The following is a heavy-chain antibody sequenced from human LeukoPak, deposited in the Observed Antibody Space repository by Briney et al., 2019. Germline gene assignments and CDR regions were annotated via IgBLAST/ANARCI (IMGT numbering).Heavy chain of an antibody. D-gene: IGHD6-19*01. J-gene: IGHJ4*02. CDR2: VDPEDGET. V-gene: IGHV1-69-2*01. Sequence: ATVKISCKVSGYTFTDYYMHWVQQAPGKGLEWMGLVDPEDGETIYAEKFQGRVTITADTSTDTAYMELSSLRSEDTAVYYCATSEYSSGWYATDHWGQGTLVTVSS. CDR3: ATSEYSSGWYATDH. CDR1: GYTFTDYY.